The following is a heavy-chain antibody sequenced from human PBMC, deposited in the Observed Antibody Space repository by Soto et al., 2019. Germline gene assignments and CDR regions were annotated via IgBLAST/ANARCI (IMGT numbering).Heavy chain of an antibody. CDR1: GFTFSSYA. V-gene: IGHV3-30-3*01. Sequence: QVQLVESGGGVVQPGRSLRLSCAASGFTFSSYAMHWVRQAPGKGLEWVAVISYDGSNKYYADSVKGRFTISRDNSKNTLYLQMNSLRAEDTAVYYCASPSGWYHFDYWGQGTLVTVSS. J-gene: IGHJ4*02. CDR3: ASPSGWYHFDY. CDR2: ISYDGSNK. D-gene: IGHD6-19*01.